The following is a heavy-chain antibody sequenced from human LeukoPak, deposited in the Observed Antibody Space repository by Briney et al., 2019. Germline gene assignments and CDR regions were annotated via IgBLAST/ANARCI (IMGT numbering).Heavy chain of an antibody. Sequence: ASVKVSCKASGYTFNVYYIHWVRQATGQGLEWMGWINPNSGGTNYAQKFQGRVTMTRNTSISTVYTELSRLTSDDTAVYYCARDQGGGATDFDYWGQGTLVTVSS. CDR3: ARDQGGGATDFDY. CDR2: INPNSGGT. J-gene: IGHJ4*02. D-gene: IGHD1-26*01. V-gene: IGHV1-2*02. CDR1: GYTFNVYY.